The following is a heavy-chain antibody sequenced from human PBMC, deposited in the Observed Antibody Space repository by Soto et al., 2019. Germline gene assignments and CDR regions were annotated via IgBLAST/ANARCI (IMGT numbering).Heavy chain of an antibody. CDR1: GGPVRDAYSY. Sequence: PSETLSLTCTVSGGPVRDAYSYWTWIRQPPGKGLEWMGYLSYTGSTYYNPSLRNRATISVDESSNHLSLRLSSVTAADTAVYYSAPELEGGVLDIWGRGTLVTVSS. V-gene: IGHV4-30-4*01. CDR2: LSYTGST. CDR3: APELEGGVLDI. J-gene: IGHJ3*02. D-gene: IGHD1-1*01.